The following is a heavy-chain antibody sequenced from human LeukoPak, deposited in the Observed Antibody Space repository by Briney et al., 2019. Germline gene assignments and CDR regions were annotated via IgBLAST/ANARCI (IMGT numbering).Heavy chain of an antibody. D-gene: IGHD3-22*01. CDR3: ARDRRVYYDSSGYYHFDY. CDR1: GYTFTSYG. J-gene: IGHJ4*02. V-gene: IGHV1-18*01. CDR2: ISAYNGNT. Sequence: ASVKVSRKASGYTFTSYGISWVRQAPGQGLEWMGWISAYNGNTNYAQKLQGRVTMTTDTSTSTAYTELRSLRSDDTAVYYCARDRRVYYDSSGYYHFDYWGQGTLVTVSS.